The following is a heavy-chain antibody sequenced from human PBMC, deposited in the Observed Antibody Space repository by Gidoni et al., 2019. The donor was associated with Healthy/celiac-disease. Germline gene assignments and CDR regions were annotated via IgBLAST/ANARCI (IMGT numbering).Heavy chain of an antibody. D-gene: IGHD2-15*01. CDR3: ARDPSDIVVVVRWFDP. J-gene: IGHJ5*02. CDR1: GFTFSSYA. CDR2: ISYDGSNK. Sequence: QVQLVESGGGVVQPGRSLRLSCAASGFTFSSYAMHWVRRAPGKGLEWGEVISYDGSNKYYADSVKGRFTISRDNSKNTLYLQMNSLRAEDTAVYYCARDPSDIVVVVRWFDPWGQGTLVTVSS. V-gene: IGHV3-30-3*01.